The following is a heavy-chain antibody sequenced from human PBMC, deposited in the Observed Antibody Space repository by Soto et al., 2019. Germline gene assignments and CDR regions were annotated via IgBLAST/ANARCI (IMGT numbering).Heavy chain of an antibody. CDR2: INPSGGST. Sequence: QVQLVQSGAEVKKPGASVKVSCKASGYTFSSYYLHWVRQAPGQGLEWMGIINPSGGSTSYTQKFQGRVTMTRDTSTSTVYMELISLRFEDTAVYYCVRGCTGGSCYPLGYDYWGQGTPVTVSS. V-gene: IGHV1-46*03. D-gene: IGHD2-15*01. CDR1: GYTFSSYY. CDR3: VRGCTGGSCYPLGYDY. J-gene: IGHJ4*02.